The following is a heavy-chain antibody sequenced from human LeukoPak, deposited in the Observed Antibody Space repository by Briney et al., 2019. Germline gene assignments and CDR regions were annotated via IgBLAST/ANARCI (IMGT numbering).Heavy chain of an antibody. J-gene: IGHJ4*02. CDR3: AGGLRYFDWLPRY. Sequence: SETLSLTCAVYGGSFSGYYWSWIRQPPGKGLEWIGEINHSGSTNYNPSLKSRVTISVDTSKNQFSLKLSSVTAADTAVYYCAGGLRYFDWLPRYWGQGTLVTVSS. V-gene: IGHV4-34*01. CDR2: INHSGST. CDR1: GGSFSGYY. D-gene: IGHD3-9*01.